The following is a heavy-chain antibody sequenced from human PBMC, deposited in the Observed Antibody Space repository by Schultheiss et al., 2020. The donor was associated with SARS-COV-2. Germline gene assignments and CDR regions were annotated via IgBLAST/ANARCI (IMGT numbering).Heavy chain of an antibody. Sequence: GGSLRLSCAASGFTFSSYAMSWVRQAPGKGLEWVSAISGSGGSTYYADSVKGRFTISRDDSKNTLYLQMNSLRAEDTAVYYCAKGDTAMVNIYYWGQGTLVTVSS. CDR3: AKGDTAMVNIYY. J-gene: IGHJ4*02. V-gene: IGHV3-23*01. CDR2: ISGSGGST. CDR1: GFTFSSYA. D-gene: IGHD5-18*01.